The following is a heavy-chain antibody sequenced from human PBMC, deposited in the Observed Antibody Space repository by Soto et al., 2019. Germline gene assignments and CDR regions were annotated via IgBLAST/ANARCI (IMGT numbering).Heavy chain of an antibody. D-gene: IGHD7-27*01. CDR3: ARRWGRTFDY. CDR2: IYYSGST. Sequence: SETMSLTCTVSGGSISSYYWSWIRQPPGKGLEWIGYIYYSGSTNYNPSLKSRVTISVDTSKNQFSLKLSSVTAADTAVYYCARRWGRTFDYWGQGTLVTVSS. V-gene: IGHV4-59*08. J-gene: IGHJ4*02. CDR1: GGSISSYY.